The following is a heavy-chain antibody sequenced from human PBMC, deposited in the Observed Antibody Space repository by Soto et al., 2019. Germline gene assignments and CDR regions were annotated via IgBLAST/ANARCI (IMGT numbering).Heavy chain of an antibody. D-gene: IGHD3-22*01. V-gene: IGHV4-59*12. Sequence: SETLPLTCTVSGGSIGSSYWSWIRQPPGKGLEWIGYIYYSGSTNYNPSLKSRVTISINTSKNQFSLKLSSVTAADTAVYYCARSYYDSSGYQYCFDYWGQGTLVTVSS. CDR1: GGSIGSSY. CDR3: ARSYYDSSGYQYCFDY. CDR2: IYYSGST. J-gene: IGHJ4*02.